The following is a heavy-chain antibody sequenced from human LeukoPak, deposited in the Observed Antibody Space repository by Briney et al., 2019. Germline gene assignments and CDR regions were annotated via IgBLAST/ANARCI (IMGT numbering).Heavy chain of an antibody. CDR1: GESFSGYY. J-gene: IGHJ6*02. CDR2: INHCGST. CDR3: ARGNSDSSGYYGGYYYYGMDV. D-gene: IGHD3-22*01. V-gene: IGHV4-34*01. Sequence: SETLSLTCAVYGESFSGYYWSWIRQPPGKGLEWIGEINHCGSTNYNPSLKSRVTISVDTSKNQFSLKLSSVTAADTAVYYCARGNSDSSGYYGGYYYYGMDVWGQGTTVTVSS.